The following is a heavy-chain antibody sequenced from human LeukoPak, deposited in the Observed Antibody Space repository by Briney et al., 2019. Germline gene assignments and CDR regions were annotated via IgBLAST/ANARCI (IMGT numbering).Heavy chain of an antibody. D-gene: IGHD3-22*01. Sequence: DSVKVSCKASGYTFTSYYMHWVRQAPGQGLKWMGIINRSGGSTSYAQKFQGRVTMTRDTSTSTVYMELSSLRSEDTAVYYCAREITYYYDSSGYYSAALDYWGQGTLVTVSS. CDR2: INRSGGST. CDR1: GYTFTSYY. CDR3: AREITYYYDSSGYYSAALDY. V-gene: IGHV1-46*01. J-gene: IGHJ4*02.